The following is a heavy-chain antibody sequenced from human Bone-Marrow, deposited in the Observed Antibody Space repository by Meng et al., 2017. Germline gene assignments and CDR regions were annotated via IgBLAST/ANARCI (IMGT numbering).Heavy chain of an antibody. D-gene: IGHD2-2*01. CDR3: ATEGSCTSCYEGAGDFDY. Sequence: GESLKISCAGSGFTFSHYAMSWVRQAPGKGPEWVSAISGSGGGTYYADSVKGRFSISRDNSKNTLYMQMNSLRVEDTAVYYCATEGSCTSCYEGAGDFDYWGRGTLVTVSS. CDR1: GFTFSHYA. J-gene: IGHJ4*02. CDR2: ISGSGGGT. V-gene: IGHV3-23*01.